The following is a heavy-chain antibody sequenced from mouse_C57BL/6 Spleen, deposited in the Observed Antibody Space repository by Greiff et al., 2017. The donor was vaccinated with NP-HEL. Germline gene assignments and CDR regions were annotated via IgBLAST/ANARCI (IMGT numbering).Heavy chain of an antibody. Sequence: EVQLQQSGPELVKPGASVKISCKASGYTFTDYYMNWVKQSHGKSLEWIGDINPNNGGTSYNQKFKGKATLTVDKSSSTAYMELRSLTSEDSAVYYWARGNYDFDYWGQGTTLTVSS. CDR3: ARGNYDFDY. CDR1: GYTFTDYY. D-gene: IGHD2-4*01. CDR2: INPNNGGT. V-gene: IGHV1-26*01. J-gene: IGHJ2*01.